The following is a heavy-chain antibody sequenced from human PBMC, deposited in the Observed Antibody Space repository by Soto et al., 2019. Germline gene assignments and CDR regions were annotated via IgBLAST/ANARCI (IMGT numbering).Heavy chain of an antibody. CDR1: GFTFSSYA. CDR3: AKDGRVRSSWYYYYGMDV. J-gene: IGHJ6*02. Sequence: GGSLRLSCAASGFTFSSYAMSWVRQAPGKGLEWVSAISGSGGSTYYADSVKGRFTISRDNSKNTLYLQMNSLRAEDTAVYYCAKDGRVRSSWYYYYGMDVWGQGTTVTVSS. CDR2: ISGSGGST. V-gene: IGHV3-23*01. D-gene: IGHD6-13*01.